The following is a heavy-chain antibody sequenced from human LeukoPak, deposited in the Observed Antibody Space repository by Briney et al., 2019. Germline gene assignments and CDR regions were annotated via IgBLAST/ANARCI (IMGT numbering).Heavy chain of an antibody. CDR3: ARVRPEITIFGVVMIFDY. D-gene: IGHD3-3*01. Sequence: SQTLSLTCTVSGGSISSGSYYWSWIRQPAGKGLEWIGRIYTSRSTNYNPSLKSRVTISVDTSKNQFSLKLSSVTAADTAVYYCARVRPEITIFGVVMIFDYWGQGTLVTVSS. V-gene: IGHV4-61*02. CDR2: IYTSRST. J-gene: IGHJ4*02. CDR1: GGSISSGSYY.